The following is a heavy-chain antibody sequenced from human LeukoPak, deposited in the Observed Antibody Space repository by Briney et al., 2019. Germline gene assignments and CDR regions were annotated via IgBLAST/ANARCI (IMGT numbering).Heavy chain of an antibody. CDR3: ARNRGRGLRYYFDY. D-gene: IGHD4-17*01. V-gene: IGHV3-21*01. CDR1: GFTFSSYS. Sequence: GGSLRLSCAASGFTFSSYSMNWVRQAPGKGLEWASSISSSSSYIYYADSVKGRFTISRDNAKNSLYLQMNSLRAEDTAVYYCARNRGRGLRYYFDYWGQGTLVTVSS. CDR2: ISSSSSYI. J-gene: IGHJ4*02.